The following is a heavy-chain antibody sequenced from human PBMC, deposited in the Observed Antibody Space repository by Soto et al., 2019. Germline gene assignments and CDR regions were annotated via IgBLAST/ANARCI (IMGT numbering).Heavy chain of an antibody. Sequence: EVQLLESGGGLVQPGGSLRLSCAASGFTFSSYAMSWVRQAPGKGLQWVSGISGGGGSTYYADSVKGRFTISRDNSKNTLSLQMNSLRAEDTAVYYCAKSPTVYSSSWYYFDYWGQGTLVTVSS. J-gene: IGHJ4*02. D-gene: IGHD6-13*01. CDR1: GFTFSSYA. CDR3: AKSPTVYSSSWYYFDY. V-gene: IGHV3-23*01. CDR2: ISGGGGST.